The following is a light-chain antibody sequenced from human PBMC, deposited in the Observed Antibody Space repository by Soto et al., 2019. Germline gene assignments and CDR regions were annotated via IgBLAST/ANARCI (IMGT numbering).Light chain of an antibody. CDR2: EVV. CDR3: QSHDSSLSGVV. Sequence: QSVLTQPPSASGSPGQSVTISCTGTKNDIGVYDFVSWYQHHPGKAPRLIIYEVVQRPSGVPDRFSGSKSANTASLTVSGLHAADEADYYCQSHDSSLSGVVFGGGTKLTVL. CDR1: KNDIGVYDF. J-gene: IGLJ2*01. V-gene: IGLV2-8*01.